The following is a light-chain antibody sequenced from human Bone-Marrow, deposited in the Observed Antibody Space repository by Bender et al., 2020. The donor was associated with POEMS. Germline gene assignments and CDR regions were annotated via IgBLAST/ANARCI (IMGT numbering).Light chain of an antibody. CDR3: CSYSGITALT. V-gene: IGLV2-23*01. Sequence: QSALTQPASVSGSPGQSISISCSGTNGDVGTHNLISWYQHHPGKAPQLIIYAGVKRPSGLSSRFSASQSGNTASLTISGLQAEDEAVYFCCSYSGITALTFGGGTQLTVL. CDR1: NGDVGTHNL. CDR2: AGV. J-gene: IGLJ2*01.